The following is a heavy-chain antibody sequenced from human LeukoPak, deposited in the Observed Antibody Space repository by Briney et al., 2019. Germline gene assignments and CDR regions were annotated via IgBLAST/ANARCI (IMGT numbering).Heavy chain of an antibody. D-gene: IGHD6-19*01. CDR1: GFTVSSNY. J-gene: IGHJ4*02. V-gene: IGHV3-53*01. CDR3: ARSRGTLAGLD. CDR2: IYSGGST. Sequence: GGSLRLSCAASGFTVSSNYMSWVRQAPGKGLEWVSVIYSGGSTYYADSVKGRFTISRDNSKNTLCLQMNSLRAEDTAVYYCARSRGTLAGLDWGQGTLVTVSS.